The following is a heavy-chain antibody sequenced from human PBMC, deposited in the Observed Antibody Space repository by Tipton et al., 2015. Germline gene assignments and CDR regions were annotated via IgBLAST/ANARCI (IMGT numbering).Heavy chain of an antibody. J-gene: IGHJ4*02. V-gene: IGHV1-3*01. CDR1: GYRFIDYV. Sequence: QLVQSGAEVKKPGASVKVSCKASGYRFIDYVMHWVRQAPGQRLEWMGWINAGNGDTKYSQKFQGRVTISRDTSASTAYMELSSLRSEDTAVYYCARVGPRGTTWYGYWGQGTLVTVSS. CDR2: INAGNGDT. D-gene: IGHD6-13*01. CDR3: ARVGPRGTTWYGY.